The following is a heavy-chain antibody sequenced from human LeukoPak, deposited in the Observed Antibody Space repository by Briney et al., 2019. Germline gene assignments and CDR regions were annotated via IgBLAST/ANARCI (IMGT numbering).Heavy chain of an antibody. CDR1: GYSFTSYW. J-gene: IGHJ2*01. Sequence: GESLKISCKDSGYSFTSYWIGWVRQMPGKGLEWMGIIYPGDSDTRYSPSFQGQVTISADKSISTAYLQWSSLKASDTAMYHCARPRKDGYNNWYFDLWGRGTLVTVSS. D-gene: IGHD5-24*01. CDR3: ARPRKDGYNNWYFDL. V-gene: IGHV5-51*01. CDR2: IYPGDSDT.